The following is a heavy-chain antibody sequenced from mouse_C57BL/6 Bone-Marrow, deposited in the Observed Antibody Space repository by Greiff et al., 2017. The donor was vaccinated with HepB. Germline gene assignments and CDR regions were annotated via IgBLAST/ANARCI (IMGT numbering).Heavy chain of an antibody. J-gene: IGHJ4*01. Sequence: EVQLQESGPSLVRPSQTLSLTCTVTGFSINSDCYWIWIRRFPGNKLEYIGYTFYSGITYYNPSLESRTYITRDTSKNQFSLKLSSVTTEDTATYYCARDGGNGYYYYYAMDYWGQGTSVTVSS. CDR1: GFSINSDCY. D-gene: IGHD2-3*01. CDR2: TFYSGIT. V-gene: IGHV3-3*01. CDR3: ARDGGNGYYYYYAMDY.